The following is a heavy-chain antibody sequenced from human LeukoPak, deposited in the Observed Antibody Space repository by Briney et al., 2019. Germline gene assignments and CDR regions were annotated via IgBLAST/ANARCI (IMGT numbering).Heavy chain of an antibody. J-gene: IGHJ4*02. Sequence: GRSLRLSCAASGFTFSSYAMHWVRQAPGKGLEWVAVISYDGSNKYYADSVKGRFTISRDNSKNTLYLQMNSLRAEDTAVYYCARDGGWFSLDYWGQGTLVTVSS. V-gene: IGHV3-30-3*01. CDR3: ARDGGWFSLDY. CDR1: GFTFSSYA. D-gene: IGHD6-19*01. CDR2: ISYDGSNK.